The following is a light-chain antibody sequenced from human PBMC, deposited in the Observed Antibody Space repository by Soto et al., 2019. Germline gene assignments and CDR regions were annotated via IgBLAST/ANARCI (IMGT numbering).Light chain of an antibody. Sequence: IVLTQSPGTLSLSPGERATLSCSASQSVSSSYLGWYQQKPGQAPRLLIYGASSRATGIPDRFSGSGSGTDFTLTISSLEPEDSAVYYCQQYGSSPWTFGQGTKVDI. J-gene: IGKJ1*01. CDR2: GAS. CDR3: QQYGSSPWT. V-gene: IGKV3-20*01. CDR1: QSVSSSY.